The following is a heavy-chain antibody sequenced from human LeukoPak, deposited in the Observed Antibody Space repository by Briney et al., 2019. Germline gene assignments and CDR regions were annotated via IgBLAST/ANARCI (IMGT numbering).Heavy chain of an antibody. V-gene: IGHV3-66*01. J-gene: IGHJ3*02. D-gene: IGHD4-17*01. Sequence: GGSLRLSCAASGFTVSSNYMSWVRQAPGKGLEWVSVIYSGGSTNYADSVKGRFTISRDNSKNTLYLQMNSLRAEDTAVYYCARTSVNSLWDDAFDIWGQGTMVTVSS. CDR3: ARTSVNSLWDDAFDI. CDR2: IYSGGST. CDR1: GFTVSSNY.